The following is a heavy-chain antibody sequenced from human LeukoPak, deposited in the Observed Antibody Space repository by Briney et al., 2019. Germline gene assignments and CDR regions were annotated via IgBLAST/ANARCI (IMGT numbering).Heavy chain of an antibody. CDR1: GFTVSSNY. V-gene: IGHV3-66*02. CDR2: IYSGGST. Sequence: GGSLRLSCAASGFTVSSNYMSWVRQAPGKGLEWVSVIYSGGSTYYADSVKGRFTISRDNSKNTLYLQMNSLRAEDTAVYYCARDPYPIAVAGAYGGMDVWGQGTTVTVSS. CDR3: ARDPYPIAVAGAYGGMDV. J-gene: IGHJ6*02. D-gene: IGHD6-19*01.